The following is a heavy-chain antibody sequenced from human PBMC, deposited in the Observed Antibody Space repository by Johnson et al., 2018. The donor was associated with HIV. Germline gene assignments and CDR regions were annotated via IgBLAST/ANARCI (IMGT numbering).Heavy chain of an antibody. V-gene: IGHV3-11*01. CDR1: GFTFSDYY. CDR3: AREGRMDYGAPRAAFDI. CDR2: ISSSGSTI. J-gene: IGHJ3*02. Sequence: QMQLVESGGGLVKPGGSLRLSCAASGFTFSDYYMSWIHQAPGKGLEWVSYISSSGSTIYYADSVKGRFPISRDNAKNSLYLQMNSLRAEDTALYYCAREGRMDYGAPRAAFDIWGQGTMVTVSS. D-gene: IGHD4-17*01.